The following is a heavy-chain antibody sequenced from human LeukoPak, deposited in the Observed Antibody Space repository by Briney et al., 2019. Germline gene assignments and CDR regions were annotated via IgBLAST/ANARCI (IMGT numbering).Heavy chain of an antibody. CDR1: GFTFSSYG. D-gene: IGHD4-17*01. CDR3: AKDTVLGDYWSRGGGDY. J-gene: IGHJ4*02. CDR2: ISYDGSNK. V-gene: IGHV3-30*18. Sequence: PGGSLRLSCAASGFTFSSYGMHWVRQAPGKGLEWVAVISYDGSNKYYADSVKGRFTISRDNSKNTLYLQMNSLRAEDTAVYYCAKDTVLGDYWSRGGGDYWGQGTLVTVSS.